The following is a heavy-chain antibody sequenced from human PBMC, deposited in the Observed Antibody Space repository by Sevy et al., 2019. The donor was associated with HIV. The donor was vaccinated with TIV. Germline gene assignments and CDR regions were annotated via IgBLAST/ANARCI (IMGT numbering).Heavy chain of an antibody. CDR3: AGENAWGRGYS. J-gene: IGHJ4*02. CDR1: GGSMTSLY. CDR2: IYYNGHI. Sequence: SETLSLTCTVSGGSMTSLYWNWIRQPPGKGLEWIANIYYNGHINYNPSLKSRVTLSLDTSKNQFSLRLSSVTAADTAMYYCAGENAWGRGYSWDQGTLVTVSS. V-gene: IGHV4-59*08. D-gene: IGHD1-26*01.